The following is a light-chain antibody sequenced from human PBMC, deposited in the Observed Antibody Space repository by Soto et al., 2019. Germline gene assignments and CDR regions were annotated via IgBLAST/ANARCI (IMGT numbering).Light chain of an antibody. CDR1: QSISSY. V-gene: IGKV1-39*01. J-gene: IGKJ2*01. CDR3: QQSYSTPQT. CDR2: AAS. Sequence: DIQMTQSPSSLSASVGDRVTITCRASQSISSYLNWYQQKPGKAPKLLIYAASSLQSGVPSRFSGSGSGTDFTLTISSLQPEDFATYYGQQSYSTPQTFGQETKLEIK.